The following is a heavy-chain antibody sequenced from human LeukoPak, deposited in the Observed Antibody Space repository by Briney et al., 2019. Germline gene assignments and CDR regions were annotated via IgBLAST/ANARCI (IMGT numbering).Heavy chain of an antibody. Sequence: SQTLSLTCTVSGGSLSRGDYYWGWIRQPPGKGLEWIGYIYYSGSTYYNPSLKSRVTISVDTSKNQFSLKLRSVTAADTAVYYCARDIVVVPAATKQLRYYYYYGMDVWGQGATVTVSS. CDR3: ARDIVVVPAATKQLRYYYYYGMDV. CDR2: IYYSGST. CDR1: GGSLSRGDYY. J-gene: IGHJ6*01. V-gene: IGHV4-30-4*01. D-gene: IGHD2-2*01.